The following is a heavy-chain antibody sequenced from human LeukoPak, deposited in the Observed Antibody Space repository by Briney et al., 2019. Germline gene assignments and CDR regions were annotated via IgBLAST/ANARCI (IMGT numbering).Heavy chain of an antibody. CDR1: GFIYRSYW. CDR2: IGGSGRDGDM. CDR3: VKTAREADY. V-gene: IGHV3-21*05. J-gene: IGHJ4*01. D-gene: IGHD5-24*01. Sequence: GGSLRLSCAASGFIYRSYWMSWVRQAPAKGLEWVSYIGGSGRDGDMNYADSVKGRFTISRDNAKNSLYLQMNNLRVEDTAVYYCVKTAREADYWGHGTLVTVSS.